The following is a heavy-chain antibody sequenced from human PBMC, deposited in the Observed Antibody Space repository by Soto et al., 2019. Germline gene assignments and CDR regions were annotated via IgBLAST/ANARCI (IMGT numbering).Heavy chain of an antibody. CDR2: ISYDGSIN. V-gene: IGHV3-30-3*01. J-gene: IGHJ4*02. D-gene: IGHD2-8*01. CDR1: GFIFSTYT. Sequence: QVQLVESGGGVVQPGRSLRLSCAASGFIFSTYTMHWVRQAPGEGLAWVAVISYDGSINYYADSVKGRFTISRDNYTNALYLQMESLGAEATSFFYCARGADSSMVLRAGIIDYCGQR. CDR3: ARGADSSMVLRAGIIDY.